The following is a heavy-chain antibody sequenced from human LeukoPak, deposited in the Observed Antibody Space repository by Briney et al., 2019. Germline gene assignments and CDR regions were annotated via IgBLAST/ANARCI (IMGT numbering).Heavy chain of an antibody. D-gene: IGHD6-13*01. CDR1: GGSFSGYH. J-gene: IGHJ6*03. Sequence: SETLSLTCAVYGGSFSGYHWSWIRQPPGKGLEWIGEINHSGSTNYNPSLKSRVTISVDTPKYQFSLKLSSVTAADTAVYYCARGLSSSRRTYYYYYMDVWGKGTTVTVSS. CDR2: INHSGST. V-gene: IGHV4-34*01. CDR3: ARGLSSSRRTYYYYYMDV.